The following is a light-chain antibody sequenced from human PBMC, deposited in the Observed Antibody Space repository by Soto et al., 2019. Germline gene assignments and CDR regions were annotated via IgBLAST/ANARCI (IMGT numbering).Light chain of an antibody. CDR3: QQYNSYAPT. J-gene: IGKJ2*01. V-gene: IGKV1-5*01. CDR2: DAS. CDR1: QSISSW. Sequence: DIQMTQSPSTLSASVGDRVTITCRASQSISSWLSRYQQKPGKAPKLLIYDASSFESGVQSSFSSSGSETEFTLTIGSLQPDYFTTYYCQQYNSYAPTFDQGTKLEIK.